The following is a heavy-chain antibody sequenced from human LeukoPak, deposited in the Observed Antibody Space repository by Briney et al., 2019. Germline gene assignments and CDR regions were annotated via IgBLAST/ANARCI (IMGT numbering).Heavy chain of an antibody. CDR1: GFTFYNYA. CDR2: ISWNRGHT. V-gene: IGHV3-9*01. J-gene: IGHJ4*02. D-gene: IGHD3-10*01. CDR3: AKDMNSYGSGSSYNPWGPFDS. Sequence: TGGSLRLSCAASGFTFYNYAMHGVRHAPGKGLEWGSGISWNRGHTGFADSVKGRLTISRDNAENSLYLQMNSLTPEDTAFYFCAKDMNSYGSGSSYNPWGPFDSWGQGTLVTVSS.